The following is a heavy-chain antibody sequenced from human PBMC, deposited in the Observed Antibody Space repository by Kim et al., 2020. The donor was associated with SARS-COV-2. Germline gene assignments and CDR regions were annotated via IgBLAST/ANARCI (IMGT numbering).Heavy chain of an antibody. Sequence: ASVKVSCKASGYTFTGYYMHWVRQAPGQGLEWMGWINPNSGGTNYAQKFQGRVTMTRDTSISTAYMELSRLRSDDTAVYYCAREIDDSSYYMDVWGKGTTVTVSS. CDR2: INPNSGGT. D-gene: IGHD3-3*01. CDR3: AREIDDSSYYMDV. V-gene: IGHV1-2*02. CDR1: GYTFTGYY. J-gene: IGHJ6*03.